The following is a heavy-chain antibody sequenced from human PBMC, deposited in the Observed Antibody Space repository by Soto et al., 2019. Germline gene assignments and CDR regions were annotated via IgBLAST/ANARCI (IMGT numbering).Heavy chain of an antibody. D-gene: IGHD1-1*01. J-gene: IGHJ4*02. Sequence: SETLSLTCTVSGGSVSSGSYYWSWIRQPPGKGLEWIGDIYHSGSTNYNPSLKSRVTISVDKSKNQFSLKLSSVTAADTAVYYCARDRGPDEEGARRRELDYWGQGTLVTVSS. CDR2: IYHSGST. CDR3: ARDRGPDEEGARRRELDY. CDR1: GGSVSSGSYY. V-gene: IGHV4-61*01.